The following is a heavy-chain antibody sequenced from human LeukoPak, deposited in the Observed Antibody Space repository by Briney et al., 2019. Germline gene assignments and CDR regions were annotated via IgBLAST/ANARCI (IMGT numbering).Heavy chain of an antibody. D-gene: IGHD2-2*01. V-gene: IGHV4-34*01. CDR2: INHSGST. Sequence: SETLSLTCAAYGGSFSGYYWSWIRQPPGKGLEWIGEINHSGSTNYNPSLKSRVTISVDTSKNQFSLKLSSVTAADTAVYYCAREVDAAAAYNWFDPWGQGTLVTVSS. J-gene: IGHJ5*02. CDR3: AREVDAAAAYNWFDP. CDR1: GGSFSGYY.